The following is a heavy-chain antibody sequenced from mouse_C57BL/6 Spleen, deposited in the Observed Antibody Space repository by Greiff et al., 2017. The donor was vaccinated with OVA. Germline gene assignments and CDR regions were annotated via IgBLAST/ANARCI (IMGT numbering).Heavy chain of an antibody. Sequence: QVQLQQPGAELVKPGASVKLSCKASGYTFTSYWMQWVKQRPGQGLEWIGEIDPSDSYTNYNQKFKGKATLTVDTSSSTAYMQLSSLTSEDSAVYYCAVYGSSSAWFAYWGQGTLVTVSA. V-gene: IGHV1-50*01. J-gene: IGHJ3*01. D-gene: IGHD1-1*01. CDR3: AVYGSSSAWFAY. CDR1: GYTFTSYW. CDR2: IDPSDSYT.